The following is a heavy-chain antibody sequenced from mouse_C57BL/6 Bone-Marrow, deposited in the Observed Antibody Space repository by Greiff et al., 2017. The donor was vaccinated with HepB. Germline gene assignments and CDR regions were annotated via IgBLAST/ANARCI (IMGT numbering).Heavy chain of an antibody. D-gene: IGHD2-4*01. CDR3: AREITTEGGWYFDG. J-gene: IGHJ1*03. V-gene: IGHV5-17*01. CDR1: GFTFSDYG. CDR2: ISSGSSTI. Sequence: EVMLVASGGGLVKPGGSLKLSCAASGFTFSDYGMHWVRQAPEKGLEWVAYISSGSSTIYYADTVKGRFTISRDNAKNTLFLQMTSLRSEDTAMYYCAREITTEGGWYFDGWGTGTTVTVSS.